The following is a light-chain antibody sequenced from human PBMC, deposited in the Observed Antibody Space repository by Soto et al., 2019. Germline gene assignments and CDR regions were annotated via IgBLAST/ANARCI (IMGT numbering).Light chain of an antibody. V-gene: IGLV1-51*01. CDR3: GTCDSSLSAVV. CDR2: DNN. J-gene: IGLJ2*01. Sequence: QSVLTQPPSVSAAPGQKVTISCSGSTSNIGNNYVSWYQQLPGTAPKLLIYDNNKRPSGIPDRFSGSKFGTSATLGITVLQTGDEADYYCGTCDSSLSAVVFGGGTKLTVL. CDR1: TSNIGNNY.